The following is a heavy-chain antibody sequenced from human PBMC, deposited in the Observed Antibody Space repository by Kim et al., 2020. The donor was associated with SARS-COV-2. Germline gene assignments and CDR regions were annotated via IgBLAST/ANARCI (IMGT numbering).Heavy chain of an antibody. CDR2: FDPEDGET. J-gene: IGHJ5*02. V-gene: IGHV1-24*01. D-gene: IGHD3-10*01. CDR3: ATVQAYGSGRLEGNWFDP. Sequence: ASVKVSCKVSGYTLTELSMHWVRQAPGKGLEWMGGFDPEDGETIYAQKFQGRVTMTEDTSTDTAYMELSSLRSEDTAVYYCATVQAYGSGRLEGNWFDPWGQGTLVTVSS. CDR1: GYTLTELS.